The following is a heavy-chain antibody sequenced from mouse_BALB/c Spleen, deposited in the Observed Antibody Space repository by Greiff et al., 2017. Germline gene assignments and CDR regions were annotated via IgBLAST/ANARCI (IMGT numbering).Heavy chain of an antibody. J-gene: IGHJ2*01. CDR2: ISYSGST. CDR3: ARAYGRSYYFDY. D-gene: IGHD1-1*01. V-gene: IGHV3-8*02. CDR1: GDSITSGY. Sequence: EVKLQESGPSLVKPSQTLSLTCSVTGDSITSGYWNWIRKFPGNKLEYMGYISYSGSTYYNPSLKSRISITRDTSKNQYYLQLNSVTTEDTATYYCARAYGRSYYFDYWGQGTTLTVSS.